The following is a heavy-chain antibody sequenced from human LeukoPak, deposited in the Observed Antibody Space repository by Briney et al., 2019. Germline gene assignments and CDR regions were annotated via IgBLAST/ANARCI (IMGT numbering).Heavy chain of an antibody. CDR1: GGSISSYY. J-gene: IGHJ3*02. Sequence: SETLSLTCTVSGGSISSYYWSWIRQPAGKGLEWIGRIYTSGSTNYNPSLKSRVTMSEDTSKNQFSLKLSSVTAADTAVYYCAREKMYYYDSSGYAGHAFDIWGQGTMVTVSS. CDR3: AREKMYYYDSSGYAGHAFDI. V-gene: IGHV4-4*07. D-gene: IGHD3-22*01. CDR2: IYTSGST.